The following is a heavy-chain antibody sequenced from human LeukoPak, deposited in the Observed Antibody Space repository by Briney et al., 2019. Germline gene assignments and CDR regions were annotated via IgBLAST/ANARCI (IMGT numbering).Heavy chain of an antibody. Sequence: VASVKVSCKASGYTFSSYDINWVRQATGQGLEWMGWMNPNSGNTGYAQKFQGRVTMTRNTSISTAYMELSRLRSDDTAVYYCARDAGYSGYDFDYWGQGTLVTVSS. CDR2: MNPNSGNT. J-gene: IGHJ4*02. V-gene: IGHV1-8*01. D-gene: IGHD5-12*01. CDR1: GYTFSSYD. CDR3: ARDAGYSGYDFDY.